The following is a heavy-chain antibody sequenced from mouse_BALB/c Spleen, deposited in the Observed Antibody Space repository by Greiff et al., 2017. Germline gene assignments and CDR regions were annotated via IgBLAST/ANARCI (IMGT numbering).Heavy chain of an antibody. Sequence: EVKLMESGGGLVKPGGSLKLSCAASGFTFSSYTMSWVRQTPEKRLEWVATISSGGGNTYYPDSVKGRFTISRDNARNILYLQMSSLRSEDTAMYYCARGWSYFDYWGQGTTLTVSS. V-gene: IGHV5-9*04. J-gene: IGHJ2*01. CDR3: ARGWSYFDY. CDR2: ISSGGGNT. CDR1: GFTFSSYT. D-gene: IGHD3-3*01.